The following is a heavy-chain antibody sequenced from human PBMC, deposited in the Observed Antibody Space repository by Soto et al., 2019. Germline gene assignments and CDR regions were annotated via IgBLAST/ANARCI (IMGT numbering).Heavy chain of an antibody. Sequence: QVQVVESGGGVVQPGRSLRLSCAVSGFTLSRYAMHWVRQAPGKGLEWVAVLSYDGDNKYYADSVKGRFTISRETSNNTLYLQMNSLRAEDTAVYYCARAGSSWSTYYYYHGMDVWGQGTTVTVSS. D-gene: IGHD6-13*01. V-gene: IGHV3-30-3*01. CDR1: GFTLSRYA. CDR2: LSYDGDNK. CDR3: ARAGSSWSTYYYYHGMDV. J-gene: IGHJ6*02.